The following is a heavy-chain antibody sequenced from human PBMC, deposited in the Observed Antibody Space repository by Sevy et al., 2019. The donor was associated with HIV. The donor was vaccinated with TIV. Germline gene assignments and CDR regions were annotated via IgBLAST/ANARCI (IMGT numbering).Heavy chain of an antibody. CDR1: GFTFSSYG. J-gene: IGHJ4*02. V-gene: IGHV3-33*01. CDR2: IWYDGSNK. CDR3: ARLYGTYYFDY. D-gene: IGHD1-1*01. Sequence: GGSLRLSCAASGFTFSSYGMHWVRQAPGKGLEWVAVIWYDGSNKHYADSVKGRFTISRDNSKNTLYLQMNSLRAEDTAVYYCARLYGTYYFDYWGQGTLVTVSS.